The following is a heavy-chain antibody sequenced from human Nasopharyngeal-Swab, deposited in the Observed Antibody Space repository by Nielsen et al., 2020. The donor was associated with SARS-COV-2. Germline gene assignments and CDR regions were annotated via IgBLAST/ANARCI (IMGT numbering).Heavy chain of an antibody. J-gene: IGHJ4*02. CDR2: VKQDGTEK. CDR1: GFTLSPYW. D-gene: IGHD2/OR15-2a*01. V-gene: IGHV3-7*01. Sequence: GGSLRLSCAASGFTLSPYWMTWVLQAPGKGLEWVANVKQDGTEKYFVDSVKGRFTISRDNAKNSLYLHMNSLRAEDTAVYYCARDEILDYWGQGTLVTVSS. CDR3: ARDEILDY.